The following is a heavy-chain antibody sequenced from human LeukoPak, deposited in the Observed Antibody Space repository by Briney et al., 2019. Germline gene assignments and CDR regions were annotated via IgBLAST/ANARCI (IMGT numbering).Heavy chain of an antibody. CDR3: ARTVGDAFDI. CDR1: GGSISSYY. D-gene: IGHD4-23*01. CDR2: IYYSGST. Sequence: SETLSLTCTVSGGSISSYYWSWIRQPPGKGLEWIGYIYYSGSTNYNPSLKSRVTISVDTSKNQFSLKLSSVTAADTAVYYCARTVGDAFDIWGQGIMVTVSS. V-gene: IGHV4-59*01. J-gene: IGHJ3*02.